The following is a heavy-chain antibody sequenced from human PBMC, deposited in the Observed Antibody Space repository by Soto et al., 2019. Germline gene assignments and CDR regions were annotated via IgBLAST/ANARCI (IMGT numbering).Heavy chain of an antibody. CDR3: TRKTGGYYFFEY. Sequence: QVQLQESGPGLVKPSDTLSLTCAVSGTSISGDYWWGWIRQTPGKGLEWIGYISSGGATHYNPSPGRRLTMSVDTSRSQFSLKLSSVTAVDAALYYCTRKTGGYYFFEYWGRGTLVTVSS. CDR1: GTSISGDYW. J-gene: IGHJ4*02. D-gene: IGHD2-8*02. CDR2: ISSGGAT. V-gene: IGHV4-28*01.